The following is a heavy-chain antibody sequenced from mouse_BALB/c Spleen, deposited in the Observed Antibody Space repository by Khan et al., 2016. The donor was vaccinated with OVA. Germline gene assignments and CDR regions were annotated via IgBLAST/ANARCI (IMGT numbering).Heavy chain of an antibody. V-gene: IGHV1S136*01. D-gene: IGHD1-1*01. CDR1: GYTFTNYI. CDR2: INPYNDGT. J-gene: IGHJ3*01. Sequence: VRLQQSGPELVKPGASVKMSCKASGYTFTNYIIHWVKQKPGQGLEWIGYINPYNDGTKYNEKFKGKATLTSDKSSSTAYMELSGLTPEDYEVYYCARSSGSSFWFAYWGQGTLVTVSA. CDR3: ARSSGSSFWFAY.